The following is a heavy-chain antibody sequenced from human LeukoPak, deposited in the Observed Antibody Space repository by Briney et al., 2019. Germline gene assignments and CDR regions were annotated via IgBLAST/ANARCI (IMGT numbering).Heavy chain of an antibody. V-gene: IGHV3-48*01. J-gene: IGHJ4*02. Sequence: GGSLRLSCAASGFTFSSYSMNWVRQAPGKGLEWVSYISSSSGNIYYADSVKGRFTISRDNSKNTLYLQMNSLRAEDTAVYYCARDPLSARGSSGYDYWGQGTLVTVSS. CDR3: ARDPLSARGSSGYDY. CDR2: ISSSSGNI. CDR1: GFTFSSYS. D-gene: IGHD3-22*01.